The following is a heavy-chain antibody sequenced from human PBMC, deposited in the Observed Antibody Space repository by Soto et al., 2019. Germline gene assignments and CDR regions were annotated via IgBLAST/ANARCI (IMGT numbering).Heavy chain of an antibody. V-gene: IGHV3-48*01. J-gene: IGHJ3*02. Sequence: EVQLVESGGGLVQPGGSLRLSCAASGFTFSSYSMNWVRQAPGKGLEWVSYISSSSSTIYYADSVKGRFTISRDNAKNSLYLQMNSLRAEDTAVYYCARDLILGRSLNDAFDIWGQGTMVTVSS. CDR3: ARDLILGRSLNDAFDI. CDR1: GFTFSSYS. D-gene: IGHD7-27*01. CDR2: ISSSSSTI.